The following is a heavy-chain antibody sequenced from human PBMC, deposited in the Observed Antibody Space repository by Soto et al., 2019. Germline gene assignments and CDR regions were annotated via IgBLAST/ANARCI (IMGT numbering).Heavy chain of an antibody. J-gene: IGHJ6*02. CDR2: IYYSGST. Sequence: PPETLSLTCTVSGGSISSYYWIWIRQPPGKGLEWIGYIYYSGSTNYNPSLKSRVTISVDTSKNQFSLKLSSVAAADTAVYYCASSNIAAAGFYYYGMDVWGRGTTVTVSS. CDR1: GGSISSYY. V-gene: IGHV4-59*01. CDR3: ASSNIAAAGFYYYGMDV. D-gene: IGHD6-13*01.